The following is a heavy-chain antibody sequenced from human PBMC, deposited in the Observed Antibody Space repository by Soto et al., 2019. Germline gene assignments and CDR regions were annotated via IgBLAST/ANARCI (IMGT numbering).Heavy chain of an antibody. Sequence: PGQSLKISCKGSGYSFSSLWVARVRQTPGKGLEWLGIIYPGDLDTRYTSSFQGHVIISADKSSSTVYLQWSSLKASDTAMYYCARSIAVTGTYFSGLDVWGQGTPVTVSS. CDR3: ARSIAVTGTYFSGLDV. J-gene: IGHJ6*02. CDR2: IYPGDLDT. V-gene: IGHV5-51*01. D-gene: IGHD6-19*01. CDR1: GYSFSSLW.